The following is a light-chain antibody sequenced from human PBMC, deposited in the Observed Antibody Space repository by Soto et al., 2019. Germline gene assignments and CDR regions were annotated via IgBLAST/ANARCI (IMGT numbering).Light chain of an antibody. CDR1: SSDVGSYNL. CDR3: CSYAIIALWV. Sequence: QSALTQPASVSGSPGQSITISCTGTSSDVGSYNLVSWYQQHPGKAPKLMIYEGSKRPSGVSNRFSVSKSGNTASLTISGLQAEDEADYYCCSYAIIALWVFGGGTQLTVL. V-gene: IGLV2-23*01. CDR2: EGS. J-gene: IGLJ3*02.